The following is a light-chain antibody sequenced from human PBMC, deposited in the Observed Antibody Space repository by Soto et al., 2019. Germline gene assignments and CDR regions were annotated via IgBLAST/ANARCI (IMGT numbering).Light chain of an antibody. CDR2: DVS. CDR3: SSYTSSSPVV. Sequence: QSVLTQPASLSGSPGQSITISCTGTSSDVGGYNYVYWYQQQPGQDPKLLIYDVSNRPSGGANRLSGSKSGNTASLTISGLQAEDEADYYCSSYTSSSPVVFGGGTTLTVL. J-gene: IGLJ2*01. CDR1: SSDVGGYNY. V-gene: IGLV2-14*01.